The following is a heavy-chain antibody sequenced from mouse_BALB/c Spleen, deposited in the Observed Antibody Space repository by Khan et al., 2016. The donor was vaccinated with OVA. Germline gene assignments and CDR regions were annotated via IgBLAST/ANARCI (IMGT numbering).Heavy chain of an antibody. V-gene: IGHV3-2*02. Sequence: EVQLQESGPGLVKPSQSLSLTCTVTGYSITSDYAWNWIRQFPGNKLEWMGFISYSGNTNYNPSLKSRISITRDTSKNQFFLQLNSVTTEDTARKYCSSVYGGDFDYWGQGTTLTVSS. D-gene: IGHD1-1*02. CDR1: GYSITSDYA. CDR3: SSVYGGDFDY. J-gene: IGHJ2*01. CDR2: ISYSGNT.